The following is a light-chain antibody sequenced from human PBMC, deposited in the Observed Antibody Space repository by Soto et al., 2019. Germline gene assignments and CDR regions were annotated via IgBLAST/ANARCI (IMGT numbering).Light chain of an antibody. CDR2: EVS. CDR1: NSDVGGYNY. Sequence: QSVLTQPSSLSGSPGQSITISCTGTNSDVGGYNYVSWYQQHPGKAPKLMIYEVSNRPSGVSTRFSGSKSGNTASLTISGLQAEDEADYYCSSYTSSSTRVFGTGTKVTVL. J-gene: IGLJ1*01. V-gene: IGLV2-14*01. CDR3: SSYTSSSTRV.